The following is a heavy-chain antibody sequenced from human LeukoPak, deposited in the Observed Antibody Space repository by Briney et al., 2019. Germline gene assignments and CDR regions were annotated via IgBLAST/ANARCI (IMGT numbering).Heavy chain of an antibody. Sequence: SDTLSLTCAVSGYSISSDNWWGWIRRPPGRGLEWIGYIYYSGSTYYNPSLKSRVTMSIDTSNNQFSLKLTSVTAVDTAVYYCVKKIAAAAWFDPWGQGTPVTVSS. CDR2: IYYSGST. V-gene: IGHV4-28*01. CDR3: VKKIAAAAWFDP. CDR1: GYSISSDNW. J-gene: IGHJ5*02. D-gene: IGHD6-13*01.